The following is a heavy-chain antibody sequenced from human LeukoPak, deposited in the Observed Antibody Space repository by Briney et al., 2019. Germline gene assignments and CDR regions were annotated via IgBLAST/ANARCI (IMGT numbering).Heavy chain of an antibody. J-gene: IGHJ5*02. V-gene: IGHV4-4*07. CDR1: GGSMSSYY. D-gene: IGHD3-16*01. CDR3: ARGDYYDGGGRNWFDP. Sequence: SETLSLTCTVSGGSMSSYYWSFIRQPAGKGLEWIGRIHTSWTTYYNPSLKSRVTMSVDTSRNQFSLRLTSVTAANTAVYYCARGDYYDGGGRNWFDPWGQGTLVTVSS. CDR2: IHTSWTT.